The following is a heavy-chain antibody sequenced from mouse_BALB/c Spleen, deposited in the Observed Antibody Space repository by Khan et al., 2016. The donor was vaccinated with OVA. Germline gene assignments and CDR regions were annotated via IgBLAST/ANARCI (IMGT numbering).Heavy chain of an antibody. V-gene: IGHV9-3-1*01. CDR1: GYTFTNSG. CDR2: INTYTGAP. J-gene: IGHJ1*01. CDR3: ARAASYLFFDV. D-gene: IGHD6-1*01. Sequence: QIQLVQSGPELKKPGETVKISCKASGYTFTNSGLNWVKQAPGQGFKWMGWINTYTGAPTSADDFKGRFAFSLETSANTAYLQINNLKNEDTATYFCARAASYLFFDVWGAGTTVTVSS.